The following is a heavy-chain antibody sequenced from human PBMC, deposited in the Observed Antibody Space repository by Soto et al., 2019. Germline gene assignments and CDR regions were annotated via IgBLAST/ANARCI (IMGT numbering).Heavy chain of an antibody. CDR2: IKYSGTT. CDR1: GGSISSYY. V-gene: IGHV4-59*12. Sequence: SETLSLTCTVSGGSISSYYWSWIRQPPGKGLEWIGYIKYSGTTNYNPSLKRRVTISVDTSKNQFSLKLSSVTAADTAVYYCARADSSSWYSFDYWGQGTLVTVSS. J-gene: IGHJ4*02. CDR3: ARADSSSWYSFDY. D-gene: IGHD6-13*01.